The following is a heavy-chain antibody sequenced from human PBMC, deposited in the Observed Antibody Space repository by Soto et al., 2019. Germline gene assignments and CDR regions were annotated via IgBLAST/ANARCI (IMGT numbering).Heavy chain of an antibody. CDR3: ARVIQGGYSYGYVDY. CDR2: INPSSGGT. V-gene: IGHV1-2*02. J-gene: IGHJ4*02. D-gene: IGHD5-18*01. Sequence: ASVKVSCKASGYTFTGYYMHWVRQAPGQGLEWMGWINPSSGGTNYAQKFQGRVTMTRDTSISTAYMELSRLRSDDTAVYYCARVIQGGYSYGYVDYWGQGTLVTVSS. CDR1: GYTFTGYY.